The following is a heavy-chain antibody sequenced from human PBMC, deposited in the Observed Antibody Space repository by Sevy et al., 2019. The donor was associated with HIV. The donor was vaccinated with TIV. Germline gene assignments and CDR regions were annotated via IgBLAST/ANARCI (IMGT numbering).Heavy chain of an antibody. CDR3: ARESIGAVGDFDY. V-gene: IGHV4-59*01. CDR2: IYYSGST. J-gene: IGHJ4*02. Sequence: ETLSLTCTVSGGSINNYFWSWIRQPPGKGLEWIGYIYYSGSTNYNPSLKSRVTISVDTSKNQLSLKLSSVTAADTAVYYCARESIGAVGDFDYWGQGTLVTVSS. D-gene: IGHD6-13*01. CDR1: GGSINNYF.